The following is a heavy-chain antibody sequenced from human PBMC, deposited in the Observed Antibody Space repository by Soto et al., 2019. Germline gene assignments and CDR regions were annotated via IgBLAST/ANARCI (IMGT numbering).Heavy chain of an antibody. D-gene: IGHD2-15*01. Sequence: QVQLVQSGAEVKKPGSSVKVSCKAPGGTFSTYAISWVRQAPGQGLEWMGGGIPIFGTPKYAQKFQGRVTITADEYTSTGYMELRSLRSEDTAVYYCARSQGGSSSLDIYYYYYYGMDVWGQGTTVTVSS. CDR2: GIPIFGTP. J-gene: IGHJ6*02. V-gene: IGHV1-69*01. CDR3: ARSQGGSSSLDIYYYYYYGMDV. CDR1: GGTFSTYA.